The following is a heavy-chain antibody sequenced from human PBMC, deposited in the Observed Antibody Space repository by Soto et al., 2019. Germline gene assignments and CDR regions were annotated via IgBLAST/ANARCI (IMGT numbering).Heavy chain of an antibody. CDR1: GFTFNIYY. CDR3: AKYADSVT. CDR2: ITSNGSGT. J-gene: IGHJ5*02. D-gene: IGHD4-17*01. Sequence: GGSVRLSCVTSGFTFNIYYMHWVRQSPGKGPEWVSVITSNGSGTEYADSVRGRFTMSRDNAKNTLYLQMNSLRAEDTAVYYCAKYADSVTWGQGTPVTVSS. V-gene: IGHV3-74*01.